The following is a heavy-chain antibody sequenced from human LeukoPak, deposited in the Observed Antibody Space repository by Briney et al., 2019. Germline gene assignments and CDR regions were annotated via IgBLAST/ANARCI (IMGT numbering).Heavy chain of an antibody. CDR1: GYSFTDYY. D-gene: IGHD6-13*01. Sequence: GASVKVPCKASGYSFTDYYMHWVRQAPGQGLEWMGWINPNSGGTNYAQKFQGRVTMTRDTSISTAYMELNRLRSDDTAVYYCASATPIAAAGTGYWGQGTLVTVSS. CDR3: ASATPIAAAGTGY. J-gene: IGHJ4*02. CDR2: INPNSGGT. V-gene: IGHV1-2*02.